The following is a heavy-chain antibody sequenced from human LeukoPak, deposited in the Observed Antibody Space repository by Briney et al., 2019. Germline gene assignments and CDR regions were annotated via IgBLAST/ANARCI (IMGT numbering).Heavy chain of an antibody. CDR2: IYYSGST. CDR3: ARTDPYCTNGVCAFDL. Sequence: SETLSLTCTVSGGSISSYYWSWIRQPPGKGLEWIGYIYYSGSTNYNPSLKNRVTISVDTSKNQFSLKLSSVTAADTAVYYCARTDPYCTNGVCAFDLWGRGTLVTVSS. CDR1: GGSISSYY. V-gene: IGHV4-59*08. D-gene: IGHD2-8*01. J-gene: IGHJ2*01.